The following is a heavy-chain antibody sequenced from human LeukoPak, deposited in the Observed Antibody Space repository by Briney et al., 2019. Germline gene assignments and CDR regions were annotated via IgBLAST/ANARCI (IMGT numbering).Heavy chain of an antibody. J-gene: IGHJ3*02. CDR3: AREGARGAVDVFDM. Sequence: GSLRLSCAASGFTFDLYTMHWVRQAPGKGLEWVAVMSYDGGNIQYADSVKGRFTISRDNSKNTLYLQMSSLRPEDTSVYYCAREGARGAVDVFDMWGQGTMVTVSS. D-gene: IGHD6-19*01. CDR2: MSYDGGNI. CDR1: GFTFDLYT. V-gene: IGHV3-30*04.